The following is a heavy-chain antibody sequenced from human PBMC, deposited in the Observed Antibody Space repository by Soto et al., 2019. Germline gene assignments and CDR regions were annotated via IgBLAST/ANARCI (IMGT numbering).Heavy chain of an antibody. CDR3: AREYTETVDGPTPYYFDY. J-gene: IGHJ4*02. V-gene: IGHV1-3*01. D-gene: IGHD6-19*01. CDR2: INAGNGKT. CDR1: GYTFTTYA. Sequence: ASVKVSCKSSGYTFTTYARHWVRQAPGQRLEWMGWINAGNGKTKYSQKFQGRVTITRDTSATTAYMELSSLRSEDTAVYYCAREYTETVDGPTPYYFDYWGQGTPVTVSS.